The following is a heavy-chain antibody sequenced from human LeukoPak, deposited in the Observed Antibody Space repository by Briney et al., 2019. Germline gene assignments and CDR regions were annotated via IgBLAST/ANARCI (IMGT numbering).Heavy chain of an antibody. D-gene: IGHD6-6*01. J-gene: IGHJ4*02. CDR1: GGSISSSSYY. Sequence: SETLSLTCTVSGGSISSSSYYWGWIRQPPGKGLEWIGSIYYSGSTYYNPSLKSRVTISVDTSKNQFSLKLSSVTAADTAVYYCARQPHEFDIAAQYYFDYWGQGTLVTVSS. CDR2: IYYSGST. V-gene: IGHV4-39*01. CDR3: ARQPHEFDIAAQYYFDY.